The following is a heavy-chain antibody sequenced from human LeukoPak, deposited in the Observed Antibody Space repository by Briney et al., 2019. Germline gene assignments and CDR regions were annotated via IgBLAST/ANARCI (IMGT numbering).Heavy chain of an antibody. V-gene: IGHV3-48*04. J-gene: IGHJ6*02. D-gene: IGHD3-9*01. CDR3: AKDALGRYFDWLLPYYYGMDV. CDR2: ISTSSTI. Sequence: GGSLRLSCAASGFTFSTSSFNWVRQAPGKGLEWISYISTSSTINYADSVRGRFTISRDNAKSSLSLQMNSLRAEDTAVYYCAKDALGRYFDWLLPYYYGMDVWGQGTTVTVSS. CDR1: GFTFSTSS.